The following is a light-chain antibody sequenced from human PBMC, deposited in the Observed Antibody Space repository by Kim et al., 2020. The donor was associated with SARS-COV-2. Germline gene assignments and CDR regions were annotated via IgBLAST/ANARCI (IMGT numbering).Light chain of an antibody. CDR2: EDN. CDR3: QSYDSSNWV. J-gene: IGLJ3*02. V-gene: IGLV6-57*02. CDR1: QGSIASNY. Sequence: GKPVTSSCTGSQGSIASNYVQWYQQRPGSAPTTVIYEDNQRPSGVPDRFSGSIDSSSNSASLTISGLKTEDEADYYCQSYDSSNWVFGGGTQLTVL.